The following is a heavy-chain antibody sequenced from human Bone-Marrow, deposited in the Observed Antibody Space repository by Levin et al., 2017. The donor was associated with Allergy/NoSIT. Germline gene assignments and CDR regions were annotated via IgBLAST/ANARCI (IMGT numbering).Heavy chain of an antibody. D-gene: IGHD3-9*01. CDR2: ISGSGIT. CDR1: GDFFSGGNW. Sequence: PSETLSLTCAMSGDFFSGGNWWCWIRQPPGKGLEWIGEISGSGITNYNPSLKSRVSIEIDKSTSQFSLNMKSMTAADTAVYYCVKTGRWCVDYWGQGLLVTVSS. CDR3: VKTGRWCVDY. V-gene: IGHV4-4*02. J-gene: IGHJ4*02.